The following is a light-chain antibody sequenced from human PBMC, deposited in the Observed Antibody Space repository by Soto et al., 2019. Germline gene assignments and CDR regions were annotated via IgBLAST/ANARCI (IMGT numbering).Light chain of an antibody. CDR2: DAS. V-gene: IGKV1-33*01. CDR1: QDISNY. Sequence: DIQMTQSPSSLSASVGDRVTITCQASQDISNYLNWFQQKPGKAPKLLIYDASNLETGDPSRFSGSGSGTYFTFSISSLQPEDIATYYCQQYHNLLSCTFGPGTKVDIK. J-gene: IGKJ3*01. CDR3: QQYHNLLSCT.